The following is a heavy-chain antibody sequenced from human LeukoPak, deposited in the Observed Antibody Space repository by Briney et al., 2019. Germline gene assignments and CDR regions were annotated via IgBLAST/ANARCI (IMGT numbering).Heavy chain of an antibody. D-gene: IGHD6-13*01. Sequence: GGSLRLSCEASGFTFSAYAMTWVRQAPGQGLEWVSSIGSDNKPHYADSVKGRFTISRDNSKNSLYLQMNSLRTEDTALYYCAKEDYSSSWYALDYWGQGTLVTVSS. J-gene: IGHJ4*02. CDR3: AKEDYSSSWYALDY. CDR2: IGSDNKP. CDR1: GFTFSAYA. V-gene: IGHV3-43*02.